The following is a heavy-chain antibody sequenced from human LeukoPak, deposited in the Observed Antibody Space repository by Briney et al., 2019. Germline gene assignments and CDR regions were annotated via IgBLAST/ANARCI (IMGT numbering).Heavy chain of an antibody. CDR1: GGSISSSSYY. D-gene: IGHD4-23*01. J-gene: IGHJ3*02. CDR3: AREVYGGNAWNDAFDI. CDR2: IYYSGST. Sequence: SETLSLTCTVSGGSISSSSYYWGWIRQPPGKGLEWIGYIYYSGSTNYNPSLKSRVTISVDTSKNQFSLKLSSVTAADTAVYYCAREVYGGNAWNDAFDIWGQGTMVTVSS. V-gene: IGHV4-61*01.